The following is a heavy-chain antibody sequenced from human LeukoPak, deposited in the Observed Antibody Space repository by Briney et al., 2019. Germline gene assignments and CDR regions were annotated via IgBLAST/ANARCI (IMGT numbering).Heavy chain of an antibody. D-gene: IGHD2-15*01. J-gene: IGHJ4*02. CDR3: ARGPYCSGGSCYLGPFDY. CDR1: GYTFTGYY. V-gene: IGHV1-2*02. CDR2: INPNSGGT. Sequence: AASVKVSCKASGYTFTGYYMHWVRQAPGQGLEWMGWINPNSGGTNYAQKFQGRDTMTRDTSISTAYMELSRLRSDDTAVYYCARGPYCSGGSCYLGPFDYWGQGTLVTVSS.